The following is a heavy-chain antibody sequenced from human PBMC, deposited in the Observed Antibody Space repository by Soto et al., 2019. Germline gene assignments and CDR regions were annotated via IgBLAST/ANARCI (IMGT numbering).Heavy chain of an antibody. D-gene: IGHD5-18*01. CDR2: IYYSGST. Sequence: QVQLQESGPGLVKPSETLSLTCTVSGGSVSSGSYYWSWIRQPPGKGLEWIGYIYYSGSTSYNPSLTSRVTISQDTSKTQFSLRLRSVTAADTAVYYCARLDTALDYWGQGTLVTVSS. CDR1: GGSVSSGSYY. CDR3: ARLDTALDY. V-gene: IGHV4-61*01. J-gene: IGHJ4*02.